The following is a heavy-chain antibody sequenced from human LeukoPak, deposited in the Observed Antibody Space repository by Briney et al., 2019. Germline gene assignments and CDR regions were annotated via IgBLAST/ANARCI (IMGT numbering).Heavy chain of an antibody. V-gene: IGHV3-11*01. CDR1: GFTFSDYY. CDR3: ARDTYSSGWDDAYYYYGMDV. D-gene: IGHD6-19*01. Sequence: GGSLRLSCAASGFTFSDYYMSWIRQAPGKGLEWVSYISSSGSTIYYADSVKGRFTISRDNAKNSLYLQMNSLRAEDTAVYHCARDTYSSGWDDAYYYYGMDVWGQGTTVTVSS. CDR2: ISSSGSTI. J-gene: IGHJ6*02.